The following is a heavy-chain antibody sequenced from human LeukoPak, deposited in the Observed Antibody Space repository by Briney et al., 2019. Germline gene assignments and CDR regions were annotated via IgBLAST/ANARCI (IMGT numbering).Heavy chain of an antibody. CDR2: IRYDGSNK. V-gene: IGHV3-30*02. Sequence: PGGSLRLSCAASGFTFSTYGMHWVRQAPGKGLEWVSFIRYDGSNKYYADSVKGRFTISRDNSKNTLYLQMNSLRAEDTAVYYCAKDRPNSSSRPIDYWGQGTLVTVSS. J-gene: IGHJ4*02. CDR3: AKDRPNSSSRPIDY. CDR1: GFTFSTYG. D-gene: IGHD6-13*01.